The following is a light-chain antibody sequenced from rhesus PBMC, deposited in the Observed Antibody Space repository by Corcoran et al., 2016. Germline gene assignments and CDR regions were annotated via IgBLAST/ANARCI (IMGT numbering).Light chain of an antibody. CDR3: QHSYGTPFT. Sequence: DIQMTQSPSSLSASVGDRVTITCRASENVHNYLHWYKRSPWKAPKLLTYQASTLQSGVPSRFSGRGFGTDFTLTISSLQPEDLATYFCQHSYGTPFTFGPGTKLDVK. CDR1: ENVHNY. CDR2: QAS. J-gene: IGKJ3*01. V-gene: IGKV1-74*01.